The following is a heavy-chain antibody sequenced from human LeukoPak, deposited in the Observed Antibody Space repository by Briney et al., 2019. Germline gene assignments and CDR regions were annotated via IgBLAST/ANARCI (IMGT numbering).Heavy chain of an antibody. D-gene: IGHD6-19*01. V-gene: IGHV3-15*01. Sequence: GGSLRLSCAASGFTVRSNYMSWVRQAPGKGLEWVGRIKSKTDGGTTDYAAPVKGRFTISRDDSKNTLYLQMNSLKTEDTAVYYCTTSLSIAVAGSPTDYWGQGTLVTVSS. CDR2: IKSKTDGGTT. CDR3: TTSLSIAVAGSPTDY. J-gene: IGHJ4*02. CDR1: GFTVRSNY.